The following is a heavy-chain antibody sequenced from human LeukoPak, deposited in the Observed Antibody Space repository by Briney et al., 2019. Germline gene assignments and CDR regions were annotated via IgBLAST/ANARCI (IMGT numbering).Heavy chain of an antibody. CDR1: GFTFSNFW. CDR2: IRQVGSDK. V-gene: IGHV3-7*01. CDR3: ARYFDNTGYSWRRFDY. D-gene: IGHD3-9*01. Sequence: GRSLRLSCAASGFTFSNFWMTWVRQAPGKGPEWVATIRQVGSDKYYVDSVKGRFTISRDNAKNSLYLQMNSLRAEDTAVYYCARYFDNTGYSWRRFDYWGQGALVTVSS. J-gene: IGHJ4*02.